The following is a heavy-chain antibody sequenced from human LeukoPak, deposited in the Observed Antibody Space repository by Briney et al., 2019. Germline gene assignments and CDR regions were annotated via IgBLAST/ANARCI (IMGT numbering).Heavy chain of an antibody. CDR2: IIPIFGTA. CDR3: EVVKSSGWYYFDY. D-gene: IGHD6-19*01. J-gene: IGHJ4*02. CDR1: GGTFSSYA. V-gene: IGHV1-69*13. Sequence: GASVKVSCKASGGTFSSYAISWVRQAPGQGLEWMGGIIPIFGTANYAQKFQGRVTITADESTSTAYMELSSLRSEDTAMYYCEVVKSSGWYYFDYWGQGTLVTVSS.